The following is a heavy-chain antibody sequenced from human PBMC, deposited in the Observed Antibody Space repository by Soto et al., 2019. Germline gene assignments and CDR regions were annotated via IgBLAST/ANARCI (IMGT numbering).Heavy chain of an antibody. CDR2: TSYDGSNN. D-gene: IGHD3-16*01. CDR3: ARWGTTGGLDV. CDR1: GFTFRSYV. J-gene: IGHJ4*02. Sequence: QVQLVESGGGVVQPGTSLRLYCVGSGFTFRSYVIHWVRQAPGKGLEWVALTSYDGSNNFYGDSVKGRFNISRDNSRNVVELQMDSLRLQDTALYYCARWGTTGGLDVWGQGTLVAVSS. V-gene: IGHV3-33*05.